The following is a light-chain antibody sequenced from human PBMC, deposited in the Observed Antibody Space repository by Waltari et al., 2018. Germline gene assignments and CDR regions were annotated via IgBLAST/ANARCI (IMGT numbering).Light chain of an antibody. Sequence: QLVLTQSPSASASLAASVKLTCTLSSGHSSNVIAWLQQQPEKGPRYLMRVNSDGSHSRGDEIPDRFSGSSSGAGRYLTISSLQSEDEADYYCQTGGHGTWVFGGGTKLTVL. CDR3: QTGGHGTWV. V-gene: IGLV4-69*01. CDR1: SGHSSNV. J-gene: IGLJ3*02. CDR2: VNSDGSH.